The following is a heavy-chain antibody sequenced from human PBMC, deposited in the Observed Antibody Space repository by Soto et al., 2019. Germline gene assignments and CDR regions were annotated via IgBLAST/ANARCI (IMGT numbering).Heavy chain of an antibody. V-gene: IGHV1-69*02. CDR3: AITECSGGSCYGLNWFDP. J-gene: IGHJ5*02. CDR2: IIPILGIA. Sequence: GASVQVSCKASGGTFSSYTISWVRQAPGQGLKWMGRIIPILGIANYAQKFQGRVTITADKSTSTAYMELSSLRSEDTALYYFAITECSGGSCYGLNWFDPWGQGTLVTVSS. CDR1: GGTFSSYT. D-gene: IGHD2-15*01.